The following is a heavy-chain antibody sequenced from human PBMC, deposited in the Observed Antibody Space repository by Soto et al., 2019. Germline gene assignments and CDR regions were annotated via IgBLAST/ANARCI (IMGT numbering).Heavy chain of an antibody. Sequence: GGSLRLSCAASGFTFSNYGMHWVRQAPGKGLEWVAVISYDGKNKYHADSVKGRFTISRDNSKNTLYLQMNSLRSEDTAVYYCAKDISIAAADYYFDSWAREPWSPSPQ. J-gene: IGHJ4*02. CDR2: ISYDGKNK. V-gene: IGHV3-30*18. CDR1: GFTFSNYG. CDR3: AKDISIAAADYYFDS. D-gene: IGHD6-13*01.